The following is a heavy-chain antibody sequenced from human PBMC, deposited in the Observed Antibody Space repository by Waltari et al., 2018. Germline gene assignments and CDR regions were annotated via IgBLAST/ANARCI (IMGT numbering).Heavy chain of an antibody. D-gene: IGHD3-3*02. CDR3: ARIRRYYFDY. V-gene: IGHV4-34*01. CDR2: INHSGST. Sequence: QVQLQQWGAGLLKPSETLSLTCAVYGGSFSGYYWSWIRQPPGKGLEWVGEINHSGSTNYNPSRKSRVTISVDTSKNQFSLKLSSVTAADTAVYYCARIRRYYFDYWGQGTLVTVSS. CDR1: GGSFSGYY. J-gene: IGHJ4*02.